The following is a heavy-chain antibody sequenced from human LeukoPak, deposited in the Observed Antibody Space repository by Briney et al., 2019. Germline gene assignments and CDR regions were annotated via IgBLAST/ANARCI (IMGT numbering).Heavy chain of an antibody. CDR1: GGSISSGSYY. V-gene: IGHV4-39*01. CDR2: IYYSGST. D-gene: IGHD6-19*01. Sequence: SETLSLTCTVSGGSISSGSYYWGWIRQPPGKGLEWIGSIYYSGSTYYNPSLKSRVTISVDTSKNQFSLKLSSVTAADTAVYYCARHGYNSGCYGDWGQGTLVTVSS. CDR3: ARHGYNSGCYGD. J-gene: IGHJ4*02.